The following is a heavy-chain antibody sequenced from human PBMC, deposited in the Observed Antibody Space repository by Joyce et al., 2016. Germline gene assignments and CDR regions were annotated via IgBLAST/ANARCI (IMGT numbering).Heavy chain of an antibody. J-gene: IGHJ3*02. Sequence: EVQLVEAGGALVQAGGSLRLSGAASGFTFSAYEIHWGRQTRGKGLEGVSCIGTAGDPYYAGSVKGRFTISRENAKSSLFLQMNSLRAEDTAVYYCARERGGGMSAFDIWGQGTMVTVSS. V-gene: IGHV3-13*05. CDR3: ARERGGGMSAFDI. D-gene: IGHD3-16*01. CDR1: GFTFSAYE. CDR2: IGTAGDP.